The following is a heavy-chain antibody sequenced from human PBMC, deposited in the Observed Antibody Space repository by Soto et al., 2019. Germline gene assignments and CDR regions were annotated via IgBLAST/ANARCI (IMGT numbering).Heavy chain of an antibody. V-gene: IGHV4-31*02. CDR2: IYYSGST. J-gene: IGHJ6*02. Sequence: QQKEKGLEWIGYIYYSGSTYYNPSLKSRVTISVDKSKNQFSLKLSSVTAADTAVYYFARDLRGRELARSIGMDVWGQGTTVTVSS. CDR3: ARDLRGRELARSIGMDV. D-gene: IGHD1-7*01.